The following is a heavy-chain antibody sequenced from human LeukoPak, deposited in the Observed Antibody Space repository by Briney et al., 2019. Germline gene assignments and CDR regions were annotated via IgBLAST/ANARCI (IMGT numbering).Heavy chain of an antibody. CDR3: ARGGMAATVDY. V-gene: IGHV1-69*04. CDR1: GGTFSSYA. Sequence: ASVKVSCKASGGTFSSYAISWVRQAPGQGLEWMGRIIPILGIANYAQKFQGRVTITADKSTSAAYMELSSLRSEDTAVYYCARGGMAATVDYWGQGTLVTVSS. CDR2: IIPILGIA. D-gene: IGHD6-13*01. J-gene: IGHJ4*02.